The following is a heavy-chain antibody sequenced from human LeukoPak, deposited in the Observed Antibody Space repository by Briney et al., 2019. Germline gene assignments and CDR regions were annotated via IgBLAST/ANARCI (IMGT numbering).Heavy chain of an antibody. CDR3: AKDATIINDYGDEGAPLYYFDY. J-gene: IGHJ4*02. CDR1: GFTFSSYA. D-gene: IGHD4-17*01. V-gene: IGHV3-23*01. CDR2: ISGSGGST. Sequence: GGSLRLSCAASGFTFSSYAMSWVRQAPGKGLEWVSAISGSGGSTYYADSVKGRFTISRDNSKNTLYLQMNSLRAEDTAVYYCAKDATIINDYGDEGAPLYYFDYWGQGTLVTVSS.